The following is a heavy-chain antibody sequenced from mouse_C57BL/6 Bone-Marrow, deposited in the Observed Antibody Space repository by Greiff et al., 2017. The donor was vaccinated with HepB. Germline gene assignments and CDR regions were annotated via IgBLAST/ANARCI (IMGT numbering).Heavy chain of an antibody. V-gene: IGHV1-72*01. CDR2: IDPNSGGT. J-gene: IGHJ2*01. D-gene: IGHD4-1*01. CDR3: ARTNWDPGEYYFDY. CDR1: GYTFTSYW. Sequence: QVQLKQPGAELVKPGASVKLSCKASGYTFTSYWMHWVKQRPGRGLEWIGRIDPNSGGTKYNEKFKSKATLTVDKPSSTAYMQLSSLTSEDSAVYYCARTNWDPGEYYFDYWGQGTTLTVSS.